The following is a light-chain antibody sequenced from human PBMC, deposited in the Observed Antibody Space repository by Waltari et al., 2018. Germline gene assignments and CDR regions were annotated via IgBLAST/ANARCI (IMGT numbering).Light chain of an antibody. V-gene: IGKV1-5*03. Sequence: DIQMTQSPSTLSPSVGDRVTITCRASQSVKNNLAWYQQKAGKAPKVVIHKASRLEGGVPSRFSGSGYGTEFTLTISSLQPDDFATYYCQEYDSLPVTFGGGTKVEIK. CDR3: QEYDSLPVT. CDR2: KAS. J-gene: IGKJ4*01. CDR1: QSVKNN.